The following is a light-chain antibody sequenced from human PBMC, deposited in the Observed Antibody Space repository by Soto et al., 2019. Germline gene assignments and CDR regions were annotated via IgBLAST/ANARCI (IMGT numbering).Light chain of an antibody. Sequence: QSALTQPASVSGFPGQSITISCTGTSSDIGDDYVSWYQQHPGKAPKLIIYDVSGRPSGVSNRFSGSKSANTASLTISGLQAEDEADYHCSSYTSTSAPYVFGTGTKVTV. CDR2: DVS. V-gene: IGLV2-14*03. J-gene: IGLJ1*01. CDR3: SSYTSTSAPYV. CDR1: SSDIGDDY.